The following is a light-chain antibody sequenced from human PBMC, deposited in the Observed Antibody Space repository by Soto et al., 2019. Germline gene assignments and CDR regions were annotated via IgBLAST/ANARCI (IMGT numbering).Light chain of an antibody. Sequence: QLVLTQPPSASGTPGQRVTISCSGSSSSIGINTVNWYQQLPGTAPKLLIYSNSQRPSGVPDRFSGSKSGTSASLAISGLQSEDEADYYCAAWDDSLNGPVFGGGTKVTVL. J-gene: IGLJ2*01. CDR1: SSSIGINT. V-gene: IGLV1-44*01. CDR2: SNS. CDR3: AAWDDSLNGPV.